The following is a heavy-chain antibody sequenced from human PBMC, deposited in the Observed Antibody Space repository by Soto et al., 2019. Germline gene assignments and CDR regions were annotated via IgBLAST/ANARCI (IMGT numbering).Heavy chain of an antibody. V-gene: IGHV4-59*01. CDR2: IYYSGST. CDR1: GGSISSYY. D-gene: IGHD3-10*01. Sequence: PSETLSLICTVSGGSISSYYWRWIRQPPGKGLEWIGYIYYSGSTNYNPSLKSRVTISVDTSKNQFSLKLSSVTAADTAVYYCARSSTYGSGSYGARFSNYYGMDVWGQGTTVTV. J-gene: IGHJ6*02. CDR3: ARSSTYGSGSYGARFSNYYGMDV.